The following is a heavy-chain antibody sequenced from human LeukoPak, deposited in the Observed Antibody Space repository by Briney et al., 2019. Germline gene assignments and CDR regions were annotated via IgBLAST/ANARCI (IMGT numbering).Heavy chain of an antibody. CDR3: TKAPTSSLSFFDF. CDR1: GYSFSSYW. CDR2: INPGDYDA. V-gene: IGHV5-51*01. J-gene: IGHJ4*02. Sequence: GESLKISCKASGYSFSSYWIGWVRQLPGKGLEWMAIINPGDYDARYSPSFQGRVTVSADRSISTAYMQWSTLKASDTATYYCTKAPTSSLSFFDFWGQGTPVTVSS. D-gene: IGHD5-24*01.